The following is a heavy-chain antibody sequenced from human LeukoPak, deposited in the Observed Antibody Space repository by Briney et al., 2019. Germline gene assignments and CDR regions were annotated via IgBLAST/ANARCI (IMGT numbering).Heavy chain of an antibody. D-gene: IGHD3-3*01. J-gene: IGHJ4*02. V-gene: IGHV3-15*01. CDR1: GFAFSNYN. CDR3: TTDLIDFWSGLATQPDY. CDR2: IKSKTDGGTT. Sequence: GGSLRLSCAASGFAFSNYNMNWVRQAPGKGLEWVGRIKSKTDGGTTDYAAPVKGRFTISRDDSKNTLYLQMNSLKTEDTAVYYCTTDLIDFWSGLATQPDYWGQGTLVTVSS.